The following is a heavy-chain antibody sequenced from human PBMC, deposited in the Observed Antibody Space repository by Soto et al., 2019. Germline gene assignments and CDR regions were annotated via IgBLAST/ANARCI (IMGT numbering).Heavy chain of an antibody. CDR1: GFTVSSNY. J-gene: IGHJ5*02. CDR3: ARLVVAATEWFDP. CDR2: IYSGGST. D-gene: IGHD2-15*01. Sequence: GGSLRLSCAASGFTVSSNYMSWVRQAPGKGLEWVSVIYSGGSTYYADYVKGRLTISRDNSKNTLYLQMNSLRAEDTAVYYCARLVVAATEWFDPWGQGTLVTVSS. V-gene: IGHV3-53*01.